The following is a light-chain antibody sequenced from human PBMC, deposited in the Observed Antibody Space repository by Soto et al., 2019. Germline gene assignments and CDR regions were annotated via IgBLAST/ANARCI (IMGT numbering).Light chain of an antibody. Sequence: DIQMTQSPSTVSASVGDRVTITYRASETISNWLAWYQQKPGRAPKLLIYRASSLKSGVPSRFSGSGSGTEFTLTISSLQPDDFGVYYCQQYNEYPWTFAQGTTVDIK. CDR2: RAS. CDR1: ETISNW. V-gene: IGKV1-5*03. J-gene: IGKJ1*01. CDR3: QQYNEYPWT.